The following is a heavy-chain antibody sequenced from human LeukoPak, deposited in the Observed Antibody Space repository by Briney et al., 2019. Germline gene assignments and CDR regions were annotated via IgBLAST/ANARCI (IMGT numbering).Heavy chain of an antibody. Sequence: SETLSLTCTVSGGSISSSSYHWGWIRQPPGKGLEWIGSIYYSGSTYYNPSLKSRVTISVDTSKNQFSLKLSSVTAADTAVYYCAAGSYSAANFDYWGQGTLVTVSS. D-gene: IGHD2-21*01. V-gene: IGHV4-39*01. CDR1: GGSISSSSYH. CDR3: AAGSYSAANFDY. J-gene: IGHJ4*02. CDR2: IYYSGST.